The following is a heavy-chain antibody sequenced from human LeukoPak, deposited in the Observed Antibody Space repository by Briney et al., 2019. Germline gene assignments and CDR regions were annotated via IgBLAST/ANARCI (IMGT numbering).Heavy chain of an antibody. CDR2: ISSSGSTI. V-gene: IGHV3-48*03. CDR1: GFIFRSYE. CDR3: AELGITVIGGV. J-gene: IGHJ6*04. Sequence: GSLRLSCAASGFIFRSYEMNWVRQAPGKGLEWVSYISSSGSTIYYADSVKGRFTLSRDNAKNSLYLQMNSLRAEDTAVYYCAELGITVIGGVWGKGTTVTISS. D-gene: IGHD3-10*02.